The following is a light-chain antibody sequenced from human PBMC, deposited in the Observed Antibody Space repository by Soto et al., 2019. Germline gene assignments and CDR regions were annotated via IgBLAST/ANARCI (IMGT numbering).Light chain of an antibody. CDR3: QQYASWPAHA. J-gene: IGKJ4*01. CDR2: GAS. CDR1: RTVSVN. V-gene: IGKV3-15*01. Sequence: EVVMTQSPATLSVSPGDTATLACRASRTVSVNVAWYQQKPGQPPRLLIFGASTRATGIPARFSGGGSGREFTLTVSSLQSEDFAVYYCQQYASWPAHAFGGGTKVEI.